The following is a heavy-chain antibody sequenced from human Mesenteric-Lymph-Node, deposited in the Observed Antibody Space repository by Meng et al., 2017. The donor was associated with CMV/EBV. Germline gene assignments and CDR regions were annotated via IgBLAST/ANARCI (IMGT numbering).Heavy chain of an antibody. CDR3: ARLPRSGAEDPDY. CDR2: FHYGETT. D-gene: IGHD3-3*01. J-gene: IGHJ4*02. V-gene: IGHV4-39*01. CDR1: GDSITSSPCY. Sequence: TVSGDSITSSPCYWGWIRQPPGKGLEWIGSFHYGETTSYNPSLKSRATIFVDTSKNQLALTLSSVTAADTAVYYCARLPRSGAEDPDYWGQGTLVTVSS.